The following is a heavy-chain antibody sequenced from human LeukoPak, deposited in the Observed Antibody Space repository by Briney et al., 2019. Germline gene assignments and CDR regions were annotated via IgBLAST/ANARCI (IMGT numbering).Heavy chain of an antibody. CDR2: MNPNSGNT. V-gene: IGHV1-8*01. CDR3: ARDPKDDSSGYYYFDY. Sequence: GASVKVSCKASGYTFTSYDINWVRQATGQGLEWMGWMNPNSGNTGYAQKFQGRVTMTRDMSTSTLYMELSSLRSEDTAVFYCARDPKDDSSGYYYFDYWGQGTLVTVSS. CDR1: GYTFTSYD. J-gene: IGHJ4*02. D-gene: IGHD3-22*01.